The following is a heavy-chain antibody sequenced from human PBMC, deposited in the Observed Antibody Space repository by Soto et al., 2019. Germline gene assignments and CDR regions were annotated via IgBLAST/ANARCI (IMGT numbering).Heavy chain of an antibody. CDR2: ISAYNGDT. V-gene: IGHV1-18*01. D-gene: IGHD3-10*01. Sequence: QVQLVQSGGEVRQPGASVKVSCKASGYTFTSHGISWVRQAPGQGLEWMGWISAYNGDTNYAQKLQGRVTVTTDRSTSTAYMELRSLRSEDTAVYYCARMVRGSNIDYYHYMDVWGKGTTVTVSS. CDR1: GYTFTSHG. J-gene: IGHJ6*03. CDR3: ARMVRGSNIDYYHYMDV.